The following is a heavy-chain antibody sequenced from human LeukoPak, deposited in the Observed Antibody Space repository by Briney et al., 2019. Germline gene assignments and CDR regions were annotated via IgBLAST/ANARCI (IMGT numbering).Heavy chain of an antibody. D-gene: IGHD3-22*01. J-gene: IGHJ4*02. CDR3: ARGDYYDSSGFWW. CDR1: GYTFTDYY. Sequence: ASVKVSCKASGYTFTDYYMHWVRQAPGQGLEWLGWINPNSGDTYYAQKFQGRVTMTRDTSISTAYMELSRLRSDDTAIYFCARGDYYDSSGFWWWGQGTLVTVSS. CDR2: INPNSGDT. V-gene: IGHV1-2*02.